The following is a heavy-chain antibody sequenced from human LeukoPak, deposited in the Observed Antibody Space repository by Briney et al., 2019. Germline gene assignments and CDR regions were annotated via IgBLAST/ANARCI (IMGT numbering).Heavy chain of an antibody. CDR2: IWYDGSNK. CDR1: GFTFSSYG. Sequence: GGSLRLSCAASGFTFSSYGMHWVRQAPGKGLEWVAVIWYDGSNKYYADSVKGRFTISRDNSKNTLYLQMNSLRAEDTAVYYCARWEGYCSSTSCYTPYYYGMDVWGQGTTVTVSS. CDR3: ARWEGYCSSTSCYTPYYYGMDV. J-gene: IGHJ6*02. D-gene: IGHD2-2*02. V-gene: IGHV3-33*08.